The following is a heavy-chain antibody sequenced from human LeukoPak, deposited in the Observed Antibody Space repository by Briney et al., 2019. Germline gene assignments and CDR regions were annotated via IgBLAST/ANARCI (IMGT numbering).Heavy chain of an antibody. J-gene: IGHJ4*02. CDR2: TYFRSKWIH. V-gene: IGHV6-1*01. D-gene: IGHD1-14*01. Sequence: SQTLSLTCAISGDSVSSSTSAWSWIRQSPSRGLEWLGRTYFRSKWIHDYALSVRGRITINPDTSKNQVSLQLNFMTPEDTAIYYCARNFSPDFDYWGQGTLVTVSS. CDR3: ARNFSPDFDY. CDR1: GDSVSSSTSA.